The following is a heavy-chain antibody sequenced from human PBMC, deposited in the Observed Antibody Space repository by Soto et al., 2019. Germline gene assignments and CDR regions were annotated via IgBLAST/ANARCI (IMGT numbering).Heavy chain of an antibody. J-gene: IGHJ4*02. Sequence: QVQLVESGGGVVQPGRSLRLSRAASGFTFGNFGIHWVRQAPGKGLEWVADISNDGTDQYYADSVKGRFTISRDNSKNTLYLQMNSLRAEDTAVYYCARGCSGGTNCFYFDFWGQGILVTVSS. D-gene: IGHD6-13*01. CDR1: GFTFGNFG. CDR3: ARGCSGGTNCFYFDF. V-gene: IGHV3-30*03. CDR2: ISNDGTDQ.